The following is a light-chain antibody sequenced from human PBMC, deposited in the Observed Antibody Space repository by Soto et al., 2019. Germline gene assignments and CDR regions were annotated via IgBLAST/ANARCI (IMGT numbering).Light chain of an antibody. CDR1: SSDVGGYNY. J-gene: IGLJ1*01. V-gene: IGLV2-11*01. Sequence: QSVLTQPRSVSASPGQSVTISCTGTSSDVGGYNYVSWFQQHPGKPPKVMIYDVSKRPSGVPDRFSGSKSGNTASLTISGLQAEDEADYYCCSYAGSYTYVFGTGTKVTVL. CDR2: DVS. CDR3: CSYAGSYTYV.